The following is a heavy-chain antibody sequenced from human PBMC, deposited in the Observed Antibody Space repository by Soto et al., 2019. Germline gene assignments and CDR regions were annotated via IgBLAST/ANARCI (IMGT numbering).Heavy chain of an antibody. J-gene: IGHJ4*02. CDR3: ARGYSGGRSRGGYFDS. D-gene: IGHD6-19*01. CDR1: GFTFSSYE. CDR2: ISSAGNNI. V-gene: IGHV3-48*03. Sequence: PGGSLRLSCTASGFTFSSYEINWVRQAPGKGLEWISYISSAGNNIYYADSVKGRFTISRGNARNSLYLQMHSLRAEDTAVYFCARGYSGGRSRGGYFDSWGQGTLVTVSS.